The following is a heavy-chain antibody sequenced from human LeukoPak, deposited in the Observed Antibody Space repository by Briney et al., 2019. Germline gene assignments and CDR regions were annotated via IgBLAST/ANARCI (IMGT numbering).Heavy chain of an antibody. CDR3: ARVIAAAGTNGFDP. D-gene: IGHD6-13*01. CDR2: IYTSGST. J-gene: IGHJ5*02. Sequence: PSETLSLTCTVSGGSISSGSYYWSWIRQPAGKGLEWIGRIYTSGSTNYNPSLKSRVTIAVDTSKNQFSLKLSSVTAADTAVYYCARVIAAAGTNGFDPWGQGTLVAVSS. V-gene: IGHV4-61*02. CDR1: GGSISSGSYY.